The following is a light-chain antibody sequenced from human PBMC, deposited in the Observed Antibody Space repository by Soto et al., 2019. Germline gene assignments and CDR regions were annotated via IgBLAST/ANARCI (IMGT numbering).Light chain of an antibody. CDR1: NIGSKS. J-gene: IGLJ2*01. V-gene: IGLV3-21*04. Sequence: SYELTQPPSVSVAPGKTARITCGGHNIGSKSVHWYQQKPGQAPVLVIYYDSDRPSGIPERFSGSNSGNTATLTISRVEAGDEADYYCQVWDSSSSVVFGGGTKVTVL. CDR3: QVWDSSSSVV. CDR2: YDS.